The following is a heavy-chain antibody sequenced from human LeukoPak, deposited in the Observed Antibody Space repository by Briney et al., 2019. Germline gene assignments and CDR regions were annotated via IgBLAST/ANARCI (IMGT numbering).Heavy chain of an antibody. J-gene: IGHJ6*03. CDR2: ISESGRT. V-gene: IGHV4-39*02. CDR3: ARHCTGDICAAYYFYYYMDV. D-gene: IGHD2-8*02. CDR1: GGSISTSSYY. Sequence: PSETLSLTCTVSGGSISTSSYYWGWMGQPPGKGLEWIGSISESGRTYYNPSLKSRVIISVDTSKKHFSLKLSSVTAADTAVYYCARHCTGDICAAYYFYYYMDVWGKGTTVTVSS.